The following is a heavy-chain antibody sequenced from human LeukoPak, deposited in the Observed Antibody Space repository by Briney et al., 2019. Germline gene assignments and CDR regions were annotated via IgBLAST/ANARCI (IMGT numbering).Heavy chain of an antibody. CDR2: IYYSGST. J-gene: IGHJ4*02. D-gene: IGHD6-13*01. Sequence: PSETLSLTCTVSGGSISSYYWSWIRQPPGKGLEWIGYIYYSGSTNYNPSLKSRVTISVDTSKNQFSLKLSSVTAADTAVYYCARVHIGYRRPYYFDYWGQGTLVTVSS. CDR1: GGSISSYY. V-gene: IGHV4-59*01. CDR3: ARVHIGYRRPYYFDY.